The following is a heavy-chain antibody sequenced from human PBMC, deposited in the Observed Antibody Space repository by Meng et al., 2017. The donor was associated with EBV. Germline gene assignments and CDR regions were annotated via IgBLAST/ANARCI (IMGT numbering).Heavy chain of an antibody. J-gene: IGHJ4*02. CDR3: VRELVGGTFDY. D-gene: IGHD1/OR15-1a*01. CDR2: IIPAGGNT. CDR1: GYTFTSYY. V-gene: IGHV1-46*01. Sequence: QVRPVQSGAEVKKPVTSVNVSFQVSGYTFTSYYLHWVRQAPGQGLEWMGIIIPAGGNTNYAQKFRGRFTMTRDTSTSTVYMDLSILTSEDTAVYYCVRELVGGTFDYWGQGTLVTVSS.